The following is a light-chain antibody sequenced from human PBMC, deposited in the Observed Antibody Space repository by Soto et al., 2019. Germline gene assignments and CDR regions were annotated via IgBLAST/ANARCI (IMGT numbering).Light chain of an antibody. V-gene: IGKV3-20*01. J-gene: IGKJ1*01. Sequence: DIGLTQSPGTLSLSPGERATLSCRASQSVSSNHLAWYQQKPGQAPRLLIYGGSSRATGIPVRLSGSGSETDFTLTITRLAPEDFAVYYCQQYSSPRTFGHGTKVDIK. CDR3: QQYSSPRT. CDR1: QSVSSNH. CDR2: GGS.